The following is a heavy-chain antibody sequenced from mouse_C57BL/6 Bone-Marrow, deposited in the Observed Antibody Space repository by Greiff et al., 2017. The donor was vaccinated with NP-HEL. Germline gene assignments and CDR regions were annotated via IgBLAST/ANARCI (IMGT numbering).Heavy chain of an antibody. CDR3: ARGYYCSSPWFSH. Sequence: VQLQQPGAELVKPGASVKLSCKASGYTFTSYWMHWVKQRPGQGLEWIGMIHPNSGSTNYNEKFKSKATLTVDKSSSTAYMQLSRLTSEDSAGFNCARGYYCSSPWFSHWGQETLFTVSA. D-gene: IGHD1-1*01. V-gene: IGHV1-64*01. J-gene: IGHJ3*01. CDR2: IHPNSGST. CDR1: GYTFTSYW.